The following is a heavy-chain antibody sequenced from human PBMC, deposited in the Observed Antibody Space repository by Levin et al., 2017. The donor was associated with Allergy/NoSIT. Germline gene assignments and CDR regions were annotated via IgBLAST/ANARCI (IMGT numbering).Heavy chain of an antibody. V-gene: IGHV3-48*03. D-gene: IGHD3-22*01. Sequence: GGSLRLSCAASGFTFSSYEMNWVRQAPGKGLEWVSYISSSGSTIYYADSVKGRFTISRDNAKNSLYLQMNSLRAEDTAVYYCARYPYYYDSSGYYVHADYYFDYWGQGTLVTVSS. CDR2: ISSSGSTI. CDR1: GFTFSSYE. J-gene: IGHJ4*02. CDR3: ARYPYYYDSSGYYVHADYYFDY.